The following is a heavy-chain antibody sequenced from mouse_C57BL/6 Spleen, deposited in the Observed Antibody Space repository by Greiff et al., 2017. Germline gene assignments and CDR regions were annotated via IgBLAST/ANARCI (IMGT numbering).Heavy chain of an antibody. Sequence: EVKLMESGGGLVKPGGSLKLSCAASGFTFSDYGMHWVRQAPEKGLEWVAYISSGSSTIYYADTVKGRFTISRDNAKNTLFLQMTSLRSEDTAMYYCARLGWDGNFDYWGQGTTLTVSS. CDR1: GFTFSDYG. J-gene: IGHJ2*01. D-gene: IGHD4-1*01. V-gene: IGHV5-17*01. CDR3: ARLGWDGNFDY. CDR2: ISSGSSTI.